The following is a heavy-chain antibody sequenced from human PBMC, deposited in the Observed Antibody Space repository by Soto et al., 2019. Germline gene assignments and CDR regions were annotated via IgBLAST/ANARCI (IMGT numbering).Heavy chain of an antibody. J-gene: IGHJ3*02. CDR2: ISYDGSNK. D-gene: IGHD3-16*01. CDR3: ANLYSRAFDI. V-gene: IGHV3-30*18. CDR1: GFTFSSYG. Sequence: QVQLVESGGGVVQPGRSLRLSCAASGFTFSSYGMHWVRQAPGKGLEWAAVISYDGSNKYYADSVKGRFTISRDNSKNTLYLQMNSLRAEDTAVYYCANLYSRAFDIWGQGTMVTVSS.